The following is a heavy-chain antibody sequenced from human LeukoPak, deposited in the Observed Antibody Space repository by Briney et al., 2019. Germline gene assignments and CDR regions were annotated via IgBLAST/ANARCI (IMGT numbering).Heavy chain of an antibody. CDR3: ARDNDQLGLDPFDY. CDR2: IYYSGST. D-gene: IGHD1-1*01. V-gene: IGHV4-39*07. Sequence: SETLSLTCTVSGGSISSSSYYWGWIRQPPGKGLEWIGSIYYSGSTYYNPSLKSRVTISIDTSKNQFSLKLSSVTAADTAMYYCARDNDQLGLDPFDYWGQGTLVTVSS. J-gene: IGHJ4*02. CDR1: GGSISSSSYY.